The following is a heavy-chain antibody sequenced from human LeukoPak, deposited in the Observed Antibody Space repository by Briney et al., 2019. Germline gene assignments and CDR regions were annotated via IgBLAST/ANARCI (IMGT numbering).Heavy chain of an antibody. J-gene: IGHJ5*02. CDR1: GYTFTGNY. Sequence: ASVKVSCKASGYTFTGNYIHWVRQAPGQGLEWMGWINPKNGGTIYAPKFQGRVTMTRDTSISTAYLELSSLTSDDTAFYCARARTTVTTREFDPWGQGTLVTVSS. V-gene: IGHV1-2*02. CDR3: ARARTTVTTREFDP. CDR2: INPKNGGT. D-gene: IGHD4-17*01.